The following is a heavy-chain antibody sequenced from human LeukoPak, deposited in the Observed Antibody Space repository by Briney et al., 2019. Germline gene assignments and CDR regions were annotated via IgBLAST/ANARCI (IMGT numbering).Heavy chain of an antibody. CDR2: NYHSGST. Sequence: SETLSLTCAASGYSISSGYYWGWIREPPGKRLGWIGSNYHSGSTCYNPSLKCRVTISVEKSKNQFSLKLSSVAAADTAVYYCASPAEDAVDPDAVDIWGQETMVTVSS. V-gene: IGHV4-38-2*01. J-gene: IGHJ3*02. CDR1: GYSISSGYY. CDR3: ASPAEDAVDPDAVDI.